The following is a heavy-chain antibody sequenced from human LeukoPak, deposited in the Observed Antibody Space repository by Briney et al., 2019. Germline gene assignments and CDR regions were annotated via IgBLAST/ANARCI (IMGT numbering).Heavy chain of an antibody. V-gene: IGHV3-74*01. D-gene: IGHD4-23*01. J-gene: IGHJ4*02. CDR2: IASDGSST. Sequence: GGSLRLSCAASGFTFSSYWMNWVRQASGKGLVWVSRIASDGSSTTYADSVKGRFSISRDNAKNTLYLQMNSLRVEDTAVYYCARGRPHGNDYWGQGTLVTVSS. CDR3: ARGRPHGNDY. CDR1: GFTFSSYW.